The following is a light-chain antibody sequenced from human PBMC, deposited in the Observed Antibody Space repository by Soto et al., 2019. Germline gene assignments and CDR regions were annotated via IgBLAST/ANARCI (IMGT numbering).Light chain of an antibody. Sequence: EIVLTQSPGTLFWSTGERATLSCRASQSVNSNYLAWYQRKPGQAPRLLIYGASNRATDIPYRFSASGSGTDFTLTITRLEAEDFAVYYCQQYDSTPPTFGQGTKVEVK. J-gene: IGKJ1*01. V-gene: IGKV3-20*01. CDR3: QQYDSTPPT. CDR2: GAS. CDR1: QSVNSNY.